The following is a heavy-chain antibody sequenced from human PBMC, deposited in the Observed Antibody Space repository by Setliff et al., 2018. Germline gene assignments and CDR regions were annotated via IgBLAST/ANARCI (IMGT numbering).Heavy chain of an antibody. CDR3: ARVEGVPAPYYMDV. V-gene: IGHV3-21*01. D-gene: IGHD2-2*01. Sequence: NLGGSLRLSCAASGFTFSSYGMNWVRQAPGKGLEWVSAISGSSGNTFYADSVKGRFTISRENSKDTLYLQMNSLRAEDTAVYYCARVEGVPAPYYMDVWGKGTTVTVSS. CDR2: ISGSSGNT. CDR1: GFTFSSYG. J-gene: IGHJ6*03.